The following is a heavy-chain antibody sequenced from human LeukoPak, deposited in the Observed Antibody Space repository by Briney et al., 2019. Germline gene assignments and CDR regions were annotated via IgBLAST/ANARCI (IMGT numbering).Heavy chain of an antibody. Sequence: SDTLSLICAVYGGSFRGYYGIWMRQPPGKGLEWIGEINHSGSTNYIPSLKSRVTISVDTSKNQFSLKLSSVTAADTAVYYCARGRRGYCSGGSCTYQLEYFQHWGQGTLVTVSS. CDR3: ARGRRGYCSGGSCTYQLEYFQH. V-gene: IGHV4-34*01. CDR1: GGSFRGYY. CDR2: INHSGST. D-gene: IGHD2-15*01. J-gene: IGHJ1*01.